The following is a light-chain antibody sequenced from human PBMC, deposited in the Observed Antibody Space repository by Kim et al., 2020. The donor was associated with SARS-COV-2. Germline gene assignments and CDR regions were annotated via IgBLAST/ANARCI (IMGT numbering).Light chain of an antibody. V-gene: IGKV3-11*01. CDR3: QQRSNWPPST. J-gene: IGKJ5*01. CDR1: QSVSTY. Sequence: EIVLTQSPATLSLSPGERATLSCRASQSVSTYLAWYKQKPGQAPRLLIYDASNRATGIPARFSGSGSGTDFTLTISSLEPEDFAVYYCQQRSNWPPSTFVQGTRLEIK. CDR2: DAS.